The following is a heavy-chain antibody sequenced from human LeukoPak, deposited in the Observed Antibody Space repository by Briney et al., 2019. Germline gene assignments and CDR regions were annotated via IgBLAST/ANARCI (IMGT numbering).Heavy chain of an antibody. J-gene: IGHJ4*02. CDR3: ARGYCSGGSCYFDY. D-gene: IGHD2-15*01. Sequence: SVKVSCKAPGGTFSSCAISWVRQAPGQGLEWMGRIIPIFGTANYAQKFQGRVTITTDESTSTAYMELSSLRSEDTAVYYCARGYCSGGSCYFDYWGQGTLVTVSS. V-gene: IGHV1-69*05. CDR2: IIPIFGTA. CDR1: GGTFSSCA.